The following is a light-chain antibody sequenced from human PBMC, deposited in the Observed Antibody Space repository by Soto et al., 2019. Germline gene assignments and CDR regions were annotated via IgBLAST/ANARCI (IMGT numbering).Light chain of an antibody. CDR3: SSYTSSSTVE. Sequence: QSALTQPASVSGSPGQSITISCTGTSSDVGLYNYVSWYQQHPGKAPKLMIYDVSDRPSGVSNRFSGSKSGNTASLTISGLQAEDEGVYYCSSYTSSSTVEFGGGTKLTVL. CDR1: SSDVGLYNY. CDR2: DVS. V-gene: IGLV2-14*01. J-gene: IGLJ2*01.